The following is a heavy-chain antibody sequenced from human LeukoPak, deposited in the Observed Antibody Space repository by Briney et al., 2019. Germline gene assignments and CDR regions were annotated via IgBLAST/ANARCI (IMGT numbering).Heavy chain of an antibody. V-gene: IGHV1-46*01. CDR3: ASNYDSSGYYYDSASLEY. Sequence: ASVKVSCKAFGYTFTSNYMHWVRQAPGQGPEWMGVISPSGGSTTYAQKFQGRVTLTRDMSTSTDYLELSSLRSDDTAVYYCASNYDSSGYYYDSASLEYWGQGTLVTVSS. CDR2: ISPSGGST. J-gene: IGHJ4*02. D-gene: IGHD3-22*01. CDR1: GYTFTSNY.